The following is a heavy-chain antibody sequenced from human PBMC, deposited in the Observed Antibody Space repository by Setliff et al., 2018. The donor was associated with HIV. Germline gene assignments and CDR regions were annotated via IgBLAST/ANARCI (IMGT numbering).Heavy chain of an antibody. CDR2: IAPNSGGT. CDR3: SRDVGVPGRGNALDY. CDR1: GYTFGNYY. V-gene: IGHV1-2*06. D-gene: IGHD1-26*01. J-gene: IGHJ4*02. Sequence: ASVKVSCKASGYTFGNYYMHWVRQAPGKGLEWMGRIAPNSGGTKYAQKFEGRVTMTRDTSINTVYMEVSSLRSDDTAVYYCSRDVGVPGRGNALDYWGQGTQVTVSS.